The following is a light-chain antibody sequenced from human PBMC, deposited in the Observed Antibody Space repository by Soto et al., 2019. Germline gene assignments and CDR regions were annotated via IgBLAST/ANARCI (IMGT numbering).Light chain of an antibody. V-gene: IGKV3-15*01. CDR2: GAS. J-gene: IGKJ4*01. Sequence: VMTQSPATLSVSPGERATISCRTSQSVRDNLAWYQQKPGQAPRLLVYGASTMATGIPARFSGSGSGTEFTLTISSLQSEDFAVYYCQQYYNWPLTFGGGTKVEIK. CDR3: QQYYNWPLT. CDR1: QSVRDN.